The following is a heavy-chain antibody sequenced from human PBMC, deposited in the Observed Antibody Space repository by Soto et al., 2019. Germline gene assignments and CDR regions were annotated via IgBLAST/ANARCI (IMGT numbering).Heavy chain of an antibody. CDR2: INHSGRV. D-gene: IGHD3-22*01. V-gene: IGHV4-34*01. Sequence: SETLSHTCAVYGGSFSGHSWTWIRQSPGKGLEWIGDINHSGRVNYSPSLKSRVAISLDTSKNQFSLTLSAVTAADTAMYYCSTRAYDTNGYYRFDPWGQGTLVTVS. CDR3: STRAYDTNGYYRFDP. CDR1: GGSFSGHS. J-gene: IGHJ5*01.